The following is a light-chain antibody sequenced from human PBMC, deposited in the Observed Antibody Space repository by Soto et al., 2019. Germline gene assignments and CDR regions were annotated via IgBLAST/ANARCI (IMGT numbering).Light chain of an antibody. Sequence: QSVLTQPPSVSGAPGQRVTISCTGSISNIGAGYDVHWYQQLPGTVPKVLIYGNSNRPSGVPDRFSGSKSGTSASLAISGLHSEDEADYYCAAWDDSRDGHVVFGGGTQLTVL. J-gene: IGLJ7*01. V-gene: IGLV1-40*01. CDR2: GNS. CDR1: ISNIGAGYD. CDR3: AAWDDSRDGHVV.